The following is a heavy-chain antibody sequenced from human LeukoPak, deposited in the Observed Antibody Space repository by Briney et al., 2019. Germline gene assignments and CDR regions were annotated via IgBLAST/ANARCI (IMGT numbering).Heavy chain of an antibody. CDR3: AKVMTRTMVRGVPPSDY. V-gene: IGHV3-30*02. J-gene: IGHJ4*02. Sequence: GGSLRLSCATSGFVFSDYGIHWVRQAPGKGLEWVAFIRYDGSDPNYPDSVKGRFTISRDNSKNMVQLQMNSLRVEDTAVYYCAKVMTRTMVRGVPPSDYWGQGTLVTVSS. CDR2: IRYDGSDP. CDR1: GFVFSDYG. D-gene: IGHD3-10*01.